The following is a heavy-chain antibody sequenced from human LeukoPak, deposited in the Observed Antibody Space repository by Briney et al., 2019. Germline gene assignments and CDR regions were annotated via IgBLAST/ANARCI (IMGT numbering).Heavy chain of an antibody. D-gene: IGHD4-17*01. V-gene: IGHV4-4*02. CDR3: ARASHDYGDYSHFDY. Sequence: SGTLSLTCAVSGGSISSSNWWSWVRQPPGKGLEWIGEIYHSGSTNYNPSLKTRVTISVDKSKNQFSLKLSSVTAADTAVYYCARASHDYGDYSHFDYWGQGTLVTVSS. J-gene: IGHJ4*02. CDR2: IYHSGST. CDR1: GGSISSSNW.